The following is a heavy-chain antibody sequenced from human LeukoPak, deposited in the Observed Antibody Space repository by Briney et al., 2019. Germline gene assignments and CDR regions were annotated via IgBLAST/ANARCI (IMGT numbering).Heavy chain of an antibody. Sequence: GGSLRLSCAASGFTFSSYWMSWVCQAPEKGLEWVANIKQDGSEKYYVDSVKVRFTISRDNAKNSLYLQMNSLRAEDTAVYYCASGLVELDYWGQGTLVTVSS. CDR3: ASGLVELDY. D-gene: IGHD1-1*01. J-gene: IGHJ4*02. CDR1: GFTFSSYW. CDR2: IKQDGSEK. V-gene: IGHV3-7*03.